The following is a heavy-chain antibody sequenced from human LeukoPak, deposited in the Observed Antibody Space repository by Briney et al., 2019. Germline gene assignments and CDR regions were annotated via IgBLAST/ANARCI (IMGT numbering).Heavy chain of an antibody. CDR3: ARDEPGGGATTNDN. CDR2: ISVTSASI. Sequence: KPGGSLRLSCVGSGFTFSDYYMSWIRQAPGKGLEWVAYISVTSASIYYADSVKGRFSIARDSAKKSVYLQMNSLRAEDTAVYYCARDEPGGGATTNDNWGQGTLVTVSS. D-gene: IGHD1-26*01. V-gene: IGHV3-11*04. CDR1: GFTFSDYY. J-gene: IGHJ4*02.